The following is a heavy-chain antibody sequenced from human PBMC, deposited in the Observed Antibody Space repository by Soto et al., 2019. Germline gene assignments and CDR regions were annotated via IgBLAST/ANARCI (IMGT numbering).Heavy chain of an antibody. D-gene: IGHD6-13*01. CDR2: INHSGST. CDR1: GGAFSGYV. J-gene: IGHJ3*02. CDR3: ARALPYSSSWRADGFDI. Sequence: SETLSLTCVVYGGAFSGYVWTWIRQPPGKGLEWIGEINHSGSTNCNPSLKSRVIISGDTSKNQFSLNLSSVTAADTAVYYCARALPYSSSWRADGFDIWGQGTMVTVSS. V-gene: IGHV4-34*01.